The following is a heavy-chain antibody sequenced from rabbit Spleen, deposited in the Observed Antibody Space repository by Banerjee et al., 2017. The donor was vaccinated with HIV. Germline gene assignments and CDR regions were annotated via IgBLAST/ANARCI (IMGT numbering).Heavy chain of an antibody. Sequence: QSLEESGGDLVKPGASLTLTCTASGVSFSSSSYMCWVRQAPGKGLEWIACIDTGSSGFTYFATWAKGRFTCSKTSSTTVTLQMTRLTAADTATYFCARDTSSSFSSYGMALWGQGTLVPVS. D-gene: IGHD1-1*01. CDR2: IDTGSSGFT. CDR3: ARDTSSSFSSYGMAL. CDR1: GVSFSSSSY. V-gene: IGHV1S40*01. J-gene: IGHJ6*01.